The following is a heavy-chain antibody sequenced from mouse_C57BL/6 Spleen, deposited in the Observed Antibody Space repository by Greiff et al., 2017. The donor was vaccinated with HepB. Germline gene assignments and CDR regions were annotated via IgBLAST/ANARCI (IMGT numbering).Heavy chain of an antibody. Sequence: QVQLQQSGPELVKPGASVKISCKASGYAFSSSWMNWVKQRPGKGLEWIGRIYPGDGDTNYNGKFKGKATLTADKSSSTAYMQLSSLTSEDSAVYFCAVLLRYLGYFDYWGQGTTLTVSS. CDR2: IYPGDGDT. CDR3: AVLLRYLGYFDY. CDR1: GYAFSSSW. J-gene: IGHJ2*01. D-gene: IGHD1-1*01. V-gene: IGHV1-82*01.